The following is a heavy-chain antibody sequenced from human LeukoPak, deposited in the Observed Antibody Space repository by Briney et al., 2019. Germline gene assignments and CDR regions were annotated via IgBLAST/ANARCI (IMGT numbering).Heavy chain of an antibody. J-gene: IGHJ4*02. CDR1: GGSFSGYY. CDR2: INHSGST. D-gene: IGHD3-22*01. Sequence: SETLSLTCAVYGGSFSGYYWSWIRQPPGKGLEWIGEINHSGSTNYNPSLKSRVTISVDTSKNQFSLKLSSVTAADTAVYYCAREVPEENYYDSSGLFDSWGQGTLVTVSS. CDR3: AREVPEENYYDSSGLFDS. V-gene: IGHV4-34*01.